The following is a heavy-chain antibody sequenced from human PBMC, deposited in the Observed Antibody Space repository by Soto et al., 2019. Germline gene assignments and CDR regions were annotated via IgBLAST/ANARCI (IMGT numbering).Heavy chain of an antibody. CDR2: ISAYNGNT. D-gene: IGHD3-22*01. V-gene: IGHV1-18*01. Sequence: ASVKVSCKASGYTFTSYGISWVRQAPGQGLEWMGWISAYNGNTNYAQKLQGRVTMTTDTSTSTAYMELRSLRSDDTAVYYCARDLGPYYYDSSDSGFDLWGRGTLVTVSS. CDR1: GYTFTSYG. CDR3: ARDLGPYYYDSSDSGFDL. J-gene: IGHJ2*01.